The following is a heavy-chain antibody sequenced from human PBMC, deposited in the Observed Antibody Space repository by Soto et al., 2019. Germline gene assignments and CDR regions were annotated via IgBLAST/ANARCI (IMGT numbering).Heavy chain of an antibody. CDR1: GCTFTSYG. J-gene: IGHJ6*03. D-gene: IGHD3-3*01. Sequence: QVQMVQSGAEVKKPGASVKVSCKDSGCTFTSYGIRWERQAPGQGLEWMGWISAYNGNTNYAQKLQGRVTMTTDTSTSTAYMELRSLISDDTAGYYCARFLLKWLSRYYYMDFWGKVTTVTVSS. V-gene: IGHV1-18*01. CDR3: ARFLLKWLSRYYYMDF. CDR2: ISAYNGNT.